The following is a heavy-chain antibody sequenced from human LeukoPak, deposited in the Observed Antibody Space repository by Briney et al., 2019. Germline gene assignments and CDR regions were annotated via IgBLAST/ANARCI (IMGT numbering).Heavy chain of an antibody. CDR1: GGSITSDY. Sequence: TSETLSLTCTVSGGSITSDYWSWIRQPPGKGLEWIGYISYSGSTSYDPSLKSRVTISGDSSKKQFSPKLSSVAAADTAVYYCARFYYDSRGYWYYFDYWGQGTLVTVSS. V-gene: IGHV4-59*08. CDR3: ARFYYDSRGYWYYFDY. J-gene: IGHJ4*02. D-gene: IGHD3-22*01. CDR2: ISYSGST.